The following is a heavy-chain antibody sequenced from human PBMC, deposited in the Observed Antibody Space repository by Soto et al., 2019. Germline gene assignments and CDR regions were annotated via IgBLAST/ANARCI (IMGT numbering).Heavy chain of an antibody. CDR2: ISAYNGNT. CDR3: ARDRIGYCSGGSCYSPSCAY. V-gene: IGHV1-18*01. CDR1: GYTFTSYG. Sequence: QVQLVQSGAEVKKPGASVKVSCKASGYTFTSYGISWVRQAPGQGLEWMGWISAYNGNTNYAQKLQGRVTMTPDTSTSTAYMELRSLRSDDTAVYYCARDRIGYCSGGSCYSPSCAYWGQGTLVTVSS. J-gene: IGHJ4*02. D-gene: IGHD2-15*01.